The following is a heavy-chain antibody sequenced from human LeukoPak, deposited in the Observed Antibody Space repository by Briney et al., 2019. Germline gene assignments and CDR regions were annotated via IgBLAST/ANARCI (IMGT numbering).Heavy chain of an antibody. CDR3: ARDVRSLGMDV. D-gene: IGHD3-10*01. Sequence: PGGSLRLSCAASGFTLSSNYMSWVRRAPGKGLEWVSGIYSGGSTYYADSVKGRFTISRDNSKNTLYLQMNSLRAEDTAVYYCARDVRSLGMDVWGQGTTVTVSS. J-gene: IGHJ6*02. CDR2: IYSGGST. CDR1: GFTLSSNY. V-gene: IGHV3-66*01.